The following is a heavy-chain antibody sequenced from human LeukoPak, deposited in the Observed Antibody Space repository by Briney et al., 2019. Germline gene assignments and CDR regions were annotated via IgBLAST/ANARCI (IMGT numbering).Heavy chain of an antibody. V-gene: IGHV3-48*03. CDR1: GFTFSSYE. CDR2: ISSSGSTI. J-gene: IGHJ2*01. Sequence: GGSLRLSCAASGFTFSSYEMNWVRQAPGKGLEWVSYISSSGSTIYYTDSVKGRFTISRDNAKNSLYLQMNSLRAEDTAVYYCASYYDFWSGYYDSGWYFDLWGRGTLVTVSS. D-gene: IGHD3-3*01. CDR3: ASYYDFWSGYYDSGWYFDL.